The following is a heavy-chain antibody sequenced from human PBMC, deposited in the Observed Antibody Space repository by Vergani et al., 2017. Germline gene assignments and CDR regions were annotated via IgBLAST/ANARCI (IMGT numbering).Heavy chain of an antibody. CDR3: AREYSSSVGFLAY. Sequence: QVQLEESGPGLVKPSETLSLTCTVSGGSFNSGSYYWSWIRQPAGKGLEWIGRIYTSESTNYNPSLKSRVTMSVDTSKNQFSLTLSSVTAADTAVYYCAREYSSSVGFLAYWGQGTLVTVSS. CDR2: IYTSEST. CDR1: GGSFNSGSYY. J-gene: IGHJ4*02. V-gene: IGHV4-61*02. D-gene: IGHD6-6*01.